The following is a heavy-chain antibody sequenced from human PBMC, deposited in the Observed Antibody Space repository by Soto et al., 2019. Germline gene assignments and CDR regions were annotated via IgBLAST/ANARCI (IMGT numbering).Heavy chain of an antibody. D-gene: IGHD2-15*01. V-gene: IGHV1-69*04. CDR3: ARDIGYCSGGSCYNWFDP. Sequence: KISCKASGGTFSSYTISWVRQAPGQGLEWMGRIIPILGIANYAQKFQGRVTITADKSTSTAYMELSSLRSEDTAVYYCARDIGYCSGGSCYNWFDPWGQGTLVTVSS. J-gene: IGHJ5*02. CDR2: IIPILGIA. CDR1: GGTFSSYT.